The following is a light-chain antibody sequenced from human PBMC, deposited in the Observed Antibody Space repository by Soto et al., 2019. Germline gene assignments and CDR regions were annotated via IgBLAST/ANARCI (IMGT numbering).Light chain of an antibody. Sequence: EIVMTQSPATLSVSPGERATLSCRASQSVSSNLAWYQQKPGQAPRLLIYGASIRATGIPDRFSGSGSGTDFTLTISRLEPEDFAVYYCQQYGSSQSFGQGTKVEI. CDR1: QSVSSN. CDR2: GAS. J-gene: IGKJ1*01. CDR3: QQYGSSQS. V-gene: IGKV3-20*01.